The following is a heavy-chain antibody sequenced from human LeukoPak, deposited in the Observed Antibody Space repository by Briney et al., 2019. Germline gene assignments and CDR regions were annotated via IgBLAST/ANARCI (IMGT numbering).Heavy chain of an antibody. CDR1: GFTFNNYA. J-gene: IGHJ6*02. Sequence: GGSLRLSCAASGFTFNNYAMSWVRQAPGKGLEWVSLIRGSTYYADSVKGRFTISRDNAKNSLYLQMNSLRDEDTAVYYCARDFLPGMDVWGQGTTVTVSS. V-gene: IGHV3-23*01. CDR3: ARDFLPGMDV. CDR2: IRGST.